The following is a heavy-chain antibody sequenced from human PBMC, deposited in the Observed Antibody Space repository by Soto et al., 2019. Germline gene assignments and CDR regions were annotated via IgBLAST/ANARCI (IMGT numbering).Heavy chain of an antibody. J-gene: IGHJ4*02. V-gene: IGHV3-30*02. CDR2: ILYDGSNK. Sequence: PGGSLRLSCAASGFTFSNYGMHWARQAPGKGLEWVAAILYDGSNKYYADSVKGRFTISRDSSKNTVSLEMTSLRAEDTAVYYCAKGGRQWLVTSDFNYWGQGA. D-gene: IGHD6-19*01. CDR3: AKGGRQWLVTSDFNY. CDR1: GFTFSNYG.